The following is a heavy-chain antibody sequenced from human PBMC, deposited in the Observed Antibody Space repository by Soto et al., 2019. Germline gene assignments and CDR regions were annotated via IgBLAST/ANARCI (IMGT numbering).Heavy chain of an antibody. CDR2: ISGIGGAT. Sequence: EVQLLESGGGLVEPGESLRLSCAASGFTFSSYGMSWVRQAPGKGLAWVSTISGIGGATDYADSVNGRFTISRDGSKNTLYLQMNSLRADDMAVYYCAKEAANVPDYYFDQWGQGTLVTVSS. CDR1: GFTFSSYG. J-gene: IGHJ4*02. CDR3: AKEAANVPDYYFDQ. D-gene: IGHD2-2*01. V-gene: IGHV3-23*01.